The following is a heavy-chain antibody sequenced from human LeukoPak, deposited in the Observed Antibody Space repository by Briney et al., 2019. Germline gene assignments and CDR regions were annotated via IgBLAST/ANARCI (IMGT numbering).Heavy chain of an antibody. Sequence: KPSETLSLTCTVSGGSISSSGYYWGWIRQPPGKGLEWIASIYYSGSTYYNPSLKSRVTISVDTSKNQLSLKLSSLTAADTAVYYCARHEYSGNYYGLSWFDPWGQGTLVTVSS. D-gene: IGHD1-26*01. J-gene: IGHJ5*02. CDR2: IYYSGST. CDR3: ARHEYSGNYYGLSWFDP. V-gene: IGHV4-39*01. CDR1: GGSISSSGYY.